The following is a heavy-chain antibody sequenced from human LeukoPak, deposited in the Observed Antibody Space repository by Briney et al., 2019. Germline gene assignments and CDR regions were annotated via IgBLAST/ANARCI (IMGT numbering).Heavy chain of an antibody. V-gene: IGHV5-10-1*01. J-gene: IGHJ3*02. CDR3: ARRVRAVVHLDAFDI. D-gene: IGHD3-10*01. CDR2: IDPIDSYT. CDR1: GSLFSTYW. Sequence: RGESLQISGEGSGSLFSTYWNNGVRPLRGKGGEGMGRIDPIDSYTKYTPSPQGHVTISLDKSISTAYLQWTSLKASDTAMYYCARRVRAVVHLDAFDIWGQGTIVTVSS.